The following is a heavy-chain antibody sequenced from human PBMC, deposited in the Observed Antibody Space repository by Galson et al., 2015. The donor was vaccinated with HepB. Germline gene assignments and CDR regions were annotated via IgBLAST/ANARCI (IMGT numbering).Heavy chain of an antibody. D-gene: IGHD5-18*01. Sequence: SVKVSCKAPGYTFTSYGIRWVRQAPGQGLECIGWISAYNGNTHYGQRFQGRVTITTDTATNTAYMDLRSLRPDDTAVYFCARVLGYSSNRYASDHWGQGTLVTVSS. CDR1: GYTFTSYG. CDR2: ISAYNGNT. CDR3: ARVLGYSSNRYASDH. J-gene: IGHJ4*02. V-gene: IGHV1-18*01.